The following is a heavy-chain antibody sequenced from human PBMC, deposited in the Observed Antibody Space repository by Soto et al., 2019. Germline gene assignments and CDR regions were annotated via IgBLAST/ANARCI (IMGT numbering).Heavy chain of an antibody. CDR2: INHSGST. D-gene: IGHD1-1*01. Sequence: SETLSLTCAVYGGSFSGYYWSWIRQPPGKGLEWIGEINHSGSTNYNPSLKSRVTISVDTSKNQFSLKLSSVTAADTAVYYCARVGYNPYAFDIWGQGTMVTVSS. V-gene: IGHV4-34*01. CDR1: GGSFSGYY. CDR3: ARVGYNPYAFDI. J-gene: IGHJ3*02.